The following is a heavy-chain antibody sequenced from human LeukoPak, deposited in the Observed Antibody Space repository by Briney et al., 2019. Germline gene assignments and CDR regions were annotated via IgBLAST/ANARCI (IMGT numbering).Heavy chain of an antibody. J-gene: IGHJ4*02. Sequence: SETLSLTCAVSDDSFSSHYWTWIRQPPGKGLEWIGYISYIGSTNYNPSLKSRVTISVDTSKNQFSLKLSSVTAADTAVYYCARSGAVAGTDYWGQGTLVTVSS. CDR2: ISYIGST. V-gene: IGHV4-59*08. D-gene: IGHD6-19*01. CDR1: DDSFSSHY. CDR3: ARSGAVAGTDY.